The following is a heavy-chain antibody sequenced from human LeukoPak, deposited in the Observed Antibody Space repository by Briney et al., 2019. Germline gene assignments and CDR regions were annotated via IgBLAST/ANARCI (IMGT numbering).Heavy chain of an antibody. D-gene: IGHD3-9*01. CDR3: AKTVFLAGWHFDY. CDR2: VYYSGSP. CDR1: GGSISNYY. J-gene: IGHJ4*02. V-gene: IGHV4-59*08. Sequence: SETLSLTCTVSGGSISNYYWSWIRQPPGMGLEWIGYVYYSGSPNYNPSLKSRVTISVDTSKNQFSLRLRSVTAADTAVYYCAKTVFLAGWHFDYWGQGALVTVSS.